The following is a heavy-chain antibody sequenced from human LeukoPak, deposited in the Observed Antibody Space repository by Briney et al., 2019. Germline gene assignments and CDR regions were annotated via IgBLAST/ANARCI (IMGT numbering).Heavy chain of an antibody. Sequence: GGSLRLSCAASGFTFSDYYMSWIRQAPGKGLEWVSYISSSGSTIYYADSVKGRFTISRDNSKNTLYLQMNSLRAEDTAVYYRAKDSYDFWSGYYTVNWFDPWGQGTLVTVS. V-gene: IGHV3-11*01. J-gene: IGHJ5*02. CDR2: ISSSGSTI. D-gene: IGHD3-3*01. CDR3: AKDSYDFWSGYYTVNWFDP. CDR1: GFTFSDYY.